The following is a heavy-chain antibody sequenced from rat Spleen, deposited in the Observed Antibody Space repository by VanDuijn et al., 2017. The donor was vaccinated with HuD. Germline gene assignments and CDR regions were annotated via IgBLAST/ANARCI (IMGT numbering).Heavy chain of an antibody. V-gene: IGHV5-27*01. CDR1: GFTFSNYY. Sequence: EVQLVESGGGLVQPGGSLKISCAASGFTFSNYYMAWVRQAPTKGLEWVAYISAGGGSTYYRDSVKGRFTISRDNARSTLYLQMDSLRAEDTAXXYCXXVTXXXVEXXXYWGQGXXVTVSS. J-gene: IGHJ3*01. CDR3: XXVTXXXVEXXXY. D-gene: IGHD1-11*01. CDR2: ISAGGGST.